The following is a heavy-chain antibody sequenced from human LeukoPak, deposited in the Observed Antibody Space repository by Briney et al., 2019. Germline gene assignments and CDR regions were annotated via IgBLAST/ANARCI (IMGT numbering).Heavy chain of an antibody. V-gene: IGHV1-69*13. CDR2: IIPIFGTA. J-gene: IGHJ6*02. CDR3: ARAPRRYYGMDV. CDR1: GGTFSSYA. Sequence: GASVKVSCKASGGTFSSYAISWVRQAPEQGLEWMGGIIPIFGTANYAQKFQGRVTITADESTSTAYMELSSLRSEDTAVYYCARAPRRYYGMDVWGQGTTVTVSS.